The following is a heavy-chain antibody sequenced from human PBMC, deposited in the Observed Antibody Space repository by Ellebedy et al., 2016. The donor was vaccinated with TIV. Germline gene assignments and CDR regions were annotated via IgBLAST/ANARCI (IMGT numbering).Heavy chain of an antibody. V-gene: IGHV4-39*01. D-gene: IGHD3-22*01. Sequence: SETLSLTXTVSGGSISSSSYYWGWIRQPPGKGLEWIGSIYYSGSTYYNPSLKSRVTISVDTSKNQFSLKLSSVTAADTAVYYCARAEALYDSSGYYFDYWGQGTLVTVSS. CDR3: ARAEALYDSSGYYFDY. CDR1: GGSISSSSYY. CDR2: IYYSGST. J-gene: IGHJ4*02.